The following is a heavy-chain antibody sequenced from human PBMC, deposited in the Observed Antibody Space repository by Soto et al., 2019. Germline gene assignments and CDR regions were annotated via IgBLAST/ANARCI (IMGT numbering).Heavy chain of an antibody. J-gene: IGHJ4*02. CDR3: AHAGDYDLLTFDH. CDR1: GFSLSSYGMG. V-gene: IGHV2-5*02. D-gene: IGHD4-17*01. Sequence: QITLKESGPTLVRPAQPLTLTCGFSGFSLSSYGMGVAWIRQTPGKALEWLALIYWDDDKRYSPSLKDRLAISKDTSSNQVVLTITNMDPGDTATYFCAHAGDYDLLTFDHWGPGTLVTVSS. CDR2: IYWDDDK.